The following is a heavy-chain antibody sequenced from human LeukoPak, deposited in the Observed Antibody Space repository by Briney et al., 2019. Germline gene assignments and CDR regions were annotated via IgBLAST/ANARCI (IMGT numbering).Heavy chain of an antibody. CDR3: ARLRDYDRYFDL. V-gene: IGHV4-39*01. CDR2: IYYSGDT. J-gene: IGHJ2*01. D-gene: IGHD3-22*01. CDR1: GGSISSSTYY. Sequence: PSETLSLTCSVSGGSISSSTYYGGWIRQPPGKGLEWIGSIYYSGDTYYNPSLKSRVTISIDTSKNQFSLKLRSVTAADTAVYYCARLRDYDRYFDLWGRGTLVTVSS.